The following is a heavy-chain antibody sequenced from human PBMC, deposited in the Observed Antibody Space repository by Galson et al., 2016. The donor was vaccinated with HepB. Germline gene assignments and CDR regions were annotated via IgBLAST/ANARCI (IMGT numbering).Heavy chain of an antibody. Sequence: SVKVSCKAFGYSFTSHYMHWVRQAPGQGLEWMGTINPSVGRTSYAQKFQGRVTMTRDTSTSTVYMELSGLRSEDTAVDYCARDDDSLTGSQFDYWGQGTLVTVSS. V-gene: IGHV1-46*01. CDR3: ARDDDSLTGSQFDY. CDR1: GYSFTSHY. CDR2: INPSVGRT. D-gene: IGHD3-9*01. J-gene: IGHJ4*02.